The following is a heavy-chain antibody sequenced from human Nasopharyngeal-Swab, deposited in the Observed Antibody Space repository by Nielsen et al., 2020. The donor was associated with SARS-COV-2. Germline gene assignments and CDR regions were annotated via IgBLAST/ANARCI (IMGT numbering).Heavy chain of an antibody. Sequence: GESLKISCAASGFTFSSYWMHWVRQAPGKGLVWVSRINSDGSSTSYADSVKGRFTISRDNAKNTLYLQMNSLRAEGTAVYYCARHDYGENYWGQGNLVTVSS. J-gene: IGHJ4*02. CDR1: GFTFSSYW. V-gene: IGHV3-74*01. CDR3: ARHDYGENY. D-gene: IGHD4-17*01. CDR2: INSDGSST.